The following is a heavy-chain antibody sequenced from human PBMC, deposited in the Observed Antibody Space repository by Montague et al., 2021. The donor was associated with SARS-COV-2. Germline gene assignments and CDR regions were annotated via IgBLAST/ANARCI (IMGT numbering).Heavy chain of an antibody. Sequence: SETLSLTCTVSGGSISSSSYYWGWIRQPPGKGLEWIGSIDYSGSTYYXWSLKSRVTISVDTSKNQFSLKLSSVTAADTAVYYCARQGDQLLLEYWFDPWGQGTLVTVSS. J-gene: IGHJ5*02. V-gene: IGHV4-39*01. CDR3: ARQGDQLLLEYWFDP. D-gene: IGHD2-2*01. CDR1: GGSISSSSYY. CDR2: IDYSGST.